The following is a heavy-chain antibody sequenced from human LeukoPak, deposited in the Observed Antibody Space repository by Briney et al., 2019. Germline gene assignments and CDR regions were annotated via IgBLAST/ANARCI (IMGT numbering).Heavy chain of an antibody. CDR1: GYTFTSYG. CDR3: ARDGPYQLLPNRPLDI. D-gene: IGHD2-2*01. V-gene: IGHV1-18*01. CDR2: ISAYNGNT. J-gene: IGHJ3*02. Sequence: GASVKVSCKASGYTFTSYGISWVRQAPGQGLEWMGWISAYNGNTNYAQKLQGRVTMTTDTSTSTAYMELRSLRSDDTAVYYCARDGPYQLLPNRPLDIWGQGTMVTVSS.